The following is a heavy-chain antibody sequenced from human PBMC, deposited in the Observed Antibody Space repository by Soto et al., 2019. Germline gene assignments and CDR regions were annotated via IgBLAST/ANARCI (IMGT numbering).Heavy chain of an antibody. CDR1: GYSFTSYW. J-gene: IGHJ3*02. V-gene: IGHV5-51*01. CDR2: IYPGDSDT. D-gene: IGHD2-2*01. Sequence: GESLKISCKGSGYSFTSYWIGWVRQMPGKGLEWMGIIYPGDSDTRYSPSFQGQVTISADKSISTAYLQWSSLKASDTAMYYCARRYCSRTSCYHERGYAAFDIWGKGTMVPVS. CDR3: ARRYCSRTSCYHERGYAAFDI.